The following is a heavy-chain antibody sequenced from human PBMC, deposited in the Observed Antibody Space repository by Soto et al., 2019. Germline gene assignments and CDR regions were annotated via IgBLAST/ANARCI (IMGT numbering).Heavy chain of an antibody. CDR1: GGSISSSNW. D-gene: IGHD3-3*01. V-gene: IGHV4-4*02. J-gene: IGHJ6*02. CDR2: IYHSGST. CDR3: AILLRSTYGMDV. Sequence: QVQLQEWGPGLVKPSGTLSLTCAVSGGSISSSNWWTWVRQPPGKGLEWIGEIYHSGSTNYNPSLKSRVTISVDKSMNQFSLKVASVTAADTAVYYCAILLRSTYGMDVWGQGTTVTVSS.